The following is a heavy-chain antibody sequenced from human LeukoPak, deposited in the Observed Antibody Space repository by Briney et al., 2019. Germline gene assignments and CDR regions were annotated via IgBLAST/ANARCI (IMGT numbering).Heavy chain of an antibody. CDR2: IKQDGSET. D-gene: IGHD3-10*01. J-gene: IGHJ6*02. CDR1: GFTFITSW. V-gene: IGHV3-7*03. CDR3: ARHPSDYYGSGSYYLYYYYHYGMDV. Sequence: GGSLRLSCAAPGFTFITSWMCWVRQAPGKGLEWVAHIKQDGSETYYVESVKGRFTISRDNAKNSLYLQMNSLRAEDTAVYYCARHPSDYYGSGSYYLYYYYHYGMDVWGQGTTVTVSS.